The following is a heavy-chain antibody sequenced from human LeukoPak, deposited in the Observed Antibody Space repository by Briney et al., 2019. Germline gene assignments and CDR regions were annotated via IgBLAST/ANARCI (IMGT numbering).Heavy chain of an antibody. CDR2: INPNSGDT. Sequence: ASVKVSCKASGYTFTGYYINWVRQAPGQGLEYMGGINPNSGDTSYAQKFQGRVTLTRDTSITTAYMELSRLTSDDTAVYYCARDGYYYGQFDFWGQGALVTVSS. V-gene: IGHV1-2*02. J-gene: IGHJ4*02. CDR1: GYTFTGYY. CDR3: ARDGYYYGQFDF. D-gene: IGHD5-12*01.